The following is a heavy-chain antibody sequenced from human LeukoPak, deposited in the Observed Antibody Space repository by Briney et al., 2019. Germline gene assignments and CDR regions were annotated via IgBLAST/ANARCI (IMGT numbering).Heavy chain of an antibody. V-gene: IGHV1-46*01. Sequence: ASVKVSCSTSGYTFTGYYIHWVRQAPGQGLEWMGIINPSGGSTTYAQKFQGRVTMTRDMSTSTVYMELSSLRSEDTAVYYCARGWLNGWELPPYYWGQGTLVTVSS. CDR2: INPSGGST. J-gene: IGHJ4*02. D-gene: IGHD1-26*01. CDR1: GYTFTGYY. CDR3: ARGWLNGWELPPYY.